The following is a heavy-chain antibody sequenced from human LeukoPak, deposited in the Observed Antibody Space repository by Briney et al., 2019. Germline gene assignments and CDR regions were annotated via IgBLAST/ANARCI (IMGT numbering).Heavy chain of an antibody. CDR1: GGSISSGGYS. D-gene: IGHD3-22*01. CDR3: ARGYYYDSRGPGAFDI. J-gene: IGHJ3*02. Sequence: SETLSLTCAVSGGSISSGGYSCSWIRQPPGKGLEWIGYIYHSGSTYYNPSLKSRVTISVDRSKNQFSLKLSSVTAADTAVYYCARGYYYDSRGPGAFDIWGQGTMVTVSS. V-gene: IGHV4-30-2*01. CDR2: IYHSGST.